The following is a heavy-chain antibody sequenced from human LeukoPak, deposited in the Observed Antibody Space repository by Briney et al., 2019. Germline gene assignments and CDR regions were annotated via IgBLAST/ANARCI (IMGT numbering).Heavy chain of an antibody. CDR3: ARGTRSSSYIDFDY. CDR2: IYYSGST. J-gene: IGHJ4*02. D-gene: IGHD6-6*01. V-gene: IGHV4-59*01. Sequence: SETLSLTCTVSGGSISSYYWSWIRQPPGKGLEWIGYIYYSGSTNYNPSLKSRVTISVDTSKNQFSLKLSSVTAADTAVYYCARGTRSSSYIDFDYWGQGTLVTVSS. CDR1: GGSISSYY.